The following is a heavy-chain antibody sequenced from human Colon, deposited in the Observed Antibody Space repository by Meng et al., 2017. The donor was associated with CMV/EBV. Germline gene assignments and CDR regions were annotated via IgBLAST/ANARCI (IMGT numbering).Heavy chain of an antibody. CDR1: GFTFSNYA. J-gene: IGHJ3*02. CDR2: ISYDGNNK. V-gene: IGHV3-30*04. D-gene: IGHD5-24*01. CDR3: TRGGTYNSVDAFDI. Sequence: GGSLRLSCRTSGFTFSNYAMSWVRQAPGKGLEWVALISYDGNNKYYADSVKGRFTISRDNSKNTLYLQMNNLGAEDTAVYYCTRGGTYNSVDAFDIWGQGTMVTVSS.